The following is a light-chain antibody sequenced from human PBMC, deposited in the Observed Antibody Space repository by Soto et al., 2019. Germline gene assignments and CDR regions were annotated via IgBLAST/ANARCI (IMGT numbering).Light chain of an antibody. CDR3: QQYNSWPLT. CDR1: QSVSSN. J-gene: IGKJ4*01. CDR2: DIS. Sequence: EIVLTQSPGTLSLSPGDRATLSCRASQSVSSNLAWYQQKPGQPPRLLIYDISTRATGIPTRFSGSGSGTEFTLTISSLQSEDFAVYYCQQYNSWPLTFGGGTKVDFK. V-gene: IGKV3D-15*01.